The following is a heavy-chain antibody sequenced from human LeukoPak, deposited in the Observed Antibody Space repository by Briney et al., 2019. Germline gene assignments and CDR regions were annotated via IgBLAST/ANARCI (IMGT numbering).Heavy chain of an antibody. D-gene: IGHD3-9*01. Sequence: PGGSLRLSCAASGFTFSDYYMSWIRQAPGKGLEWVSYISSSSSYTNYADSVKGRFTNSRDNAKNSLYLQMNSLRAEDTAVYYCAREPQYYDILTGYYYYGMDVWGKGTTVTVSS. CDR1: GFTFSDYY. CDR3: AREPQYYDILTGYYYYGMDV. V-gene: IGHV3-11*06. CDR2: ISSSSSYT. J-gene: IGHJ6*04.